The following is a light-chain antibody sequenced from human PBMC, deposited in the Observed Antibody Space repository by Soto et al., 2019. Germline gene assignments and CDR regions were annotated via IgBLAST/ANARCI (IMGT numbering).Light chain of an antibody. V-gene: IGKV3-11*01. CDR3: QQRSNWPRT. CDR1: QNISSY. Sequence: IVLTQSPVTLCLSPGERATLSCRASQNISSYLTWYQQKPGQAPRLLMYDVSNRATGIPARFSGSGSGTDFTLTIRSLEPEDLAVYYCQQRSNWPRTFGKGTKVDLK. CDR2: DVS. J-gene: IGKJ1*01.